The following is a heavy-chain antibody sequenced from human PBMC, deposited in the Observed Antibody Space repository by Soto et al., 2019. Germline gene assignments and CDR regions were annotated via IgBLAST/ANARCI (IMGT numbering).Heavy chain of an antibody. J-gene: IGHJ1*01. Sequence: SETLSVTCAGSGYTISRSDWWVWIRQPPGKGLEWIGYIYYSGSTYYNPSLKSRVTMSVDTSKNQFSLKLSSVTAVDTAVYYFARSYDSSGYYPSAPDWGQGTLVTVS. D-gene: IGHD3-22*01. CDR2: IYYSGST. CDR3: ARSYDSSGYYPSAPD. CDR1: GYTISRSDW. V-gene: IGHV4-28*01.